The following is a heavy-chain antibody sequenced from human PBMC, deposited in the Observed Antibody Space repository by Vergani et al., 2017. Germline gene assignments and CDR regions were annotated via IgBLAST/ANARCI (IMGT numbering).Heavy chain of an antibody. J-gene: IGHJ4*02. CDR3: TKGSRGYTGYFFDY. Sequence: QEQLQESGPGLVRPSQTLSLTCTLSGGAISNPDYHWSWIRQTPGKGLEWIGLIDYSGSTSYNPSVRGRLAISVDTSKNHFSLKLDSVTAADTAVYYCTKGSRGYTGYFFDYWGQGTLATVSS. CDR1: GGAISNPDYH. CDR2: IDYSGST. V-gene: IGHV4-30-4*08. D-gene: IGHD5-12*01.